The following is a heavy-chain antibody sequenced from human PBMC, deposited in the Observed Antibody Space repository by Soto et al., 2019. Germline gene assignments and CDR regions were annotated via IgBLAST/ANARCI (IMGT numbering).Heavy chain of an antibody. CDR3: ARVGTPIDY. J-gene: IGHJ4*02. Sequence: QVRLLQSGAEVKKPGASVKVSCKASGYTFTNFGITWVRQAPGQGLEWMGWISAYNGNTYYAQKFQGRVTTTTDTSTSTAYMEVRSLRFDATAVYYCARVGTPIDYWGQGTLVTVSS. CDR1: GYTFTNFG. D-gene: IGHD7-27*01. CDR2: ISAYNGNT. V-gene: IGHV1-18*01.